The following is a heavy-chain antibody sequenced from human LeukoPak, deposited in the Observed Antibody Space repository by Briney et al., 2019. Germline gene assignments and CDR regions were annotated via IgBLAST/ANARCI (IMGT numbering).Heavy chain of an antibody. V-gene: IGHV1-24*01. CDR1: GYTLTELS. J-gene: IGHJ4*02. D-gene: IGHD6-19*01. CDR3: ATRGWSSGRDY. CDR2: FDPEDGET. Sequence: PPASVKVSCKVSGYTLTELSMHWVRQAPGKGLEWMGGFDPEDGETIYAQKFQGRVTMIEDTSTDTAYMELSSLRSEDTAVYYCATRGWSSGRDYWGQGTLVTVSS.